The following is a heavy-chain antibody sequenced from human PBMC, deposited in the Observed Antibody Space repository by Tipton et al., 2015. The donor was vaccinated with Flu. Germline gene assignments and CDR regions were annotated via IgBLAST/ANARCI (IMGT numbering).Heavy chain of an antibody. CDR2: MYNNKYT. J-gene: IGHJ4*02. CDR3: ARDPSLGMPDYFDY. D-gene: IGHD2-2*01. Sequence: QLVQSRAEVKPSETLSLTCTLSSGSIGSFYWNWIRQPPGKGLEWIGYMYNNKYTKYNPSLEGRVTISVDTSKKQFSLQLRSVTAADTAVYYCARDPSLGMPDYFDYWGQGTLVTASS. CDR1: SGSIGSFY. V-gene: IGHV4-59*12.